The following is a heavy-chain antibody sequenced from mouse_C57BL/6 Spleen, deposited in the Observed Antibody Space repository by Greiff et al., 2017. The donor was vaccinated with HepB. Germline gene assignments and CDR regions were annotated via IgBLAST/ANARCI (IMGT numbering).Heavy chain of an antibody. Sequence: EVKLVESGEGLVKPGGSLKLSCAASGFTFSSYAMSWVRQTPEKRLEWVAYISSGGDYIYYADTVKGRFTISRDNARNTLYLQMSSLKSEDTAMYYCTRGCDYAWFAYWGQGTLVTVSA. CDR2: ISSGGDYI. J-gene: IGHJ3*01. CDR1: GFTFSSYA. V-gene: IGHV5-9-1*02. CDR3: TRGCDYAWFAY. D-gene: IGHD2-4*01.